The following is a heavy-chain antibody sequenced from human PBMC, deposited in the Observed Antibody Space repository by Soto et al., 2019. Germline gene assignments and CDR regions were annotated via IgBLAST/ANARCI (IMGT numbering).Heavy chain of an antibody. CDR3: ANLYDFWKNDAFDI. CDR1: GFTFSSYG. Sequence: QVQLVESGGGVVQPGRSLRLSCAASGFTFSSYGMHWVRHAPGKGLEWVAVISYDGSNKYYADSVKGRFTISRDNSKNTLYLQMSSLRAEDTAVYYCANLYDFWKNDAFDIWGQGTMVTVSS. V-gene: IGHV3-30*18. J-gene: IGHJ3*02. CDR2: ISYDGSNK. D-gene: IGHD3-3*01.